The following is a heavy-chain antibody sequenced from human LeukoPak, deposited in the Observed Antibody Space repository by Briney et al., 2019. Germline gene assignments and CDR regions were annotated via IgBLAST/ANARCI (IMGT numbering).Heavy chain of an antibody. V-gene: IGHV4-39*01. D-gene: IGHD3/OR15-3a*01. CDR1: GDSIISNNYW. CDR3: ARRRHNFDFYDV. CDR2: TFYTGRT. Sequence: SETLSLTCTVSGDSIISNNYWWDRVRLPPGKGLEWIGATFYTGRTFYSPSLKSRVTISVDTSKNQFSLDLRSATAADTAVYYCARRRHNFDFYDVWGQGTRVTVSS. J-gene: IGHJ3*01.